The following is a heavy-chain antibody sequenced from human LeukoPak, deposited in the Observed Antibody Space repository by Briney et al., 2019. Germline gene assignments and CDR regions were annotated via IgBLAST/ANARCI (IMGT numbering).Heavy chain of an antibody. D-gene: IGHD6-13*01. V-gene: IGHV3-23*01. CDR1: GFTFSSYG. CDR3: AKDGSYSSSWYGDY. CDR2: ISGSGGST. J-gene: IGHJ4*02. Sequence: GGSLRLSCAASGFTFSSYGMSWVRQAPGKGLEWVSAISGSGGSTYYADSVKGRFTISRDNSKNTLYLQMNSLRAEDTAVYYCAKDGSYSSSWYGDYWGQGTLVTVSS.